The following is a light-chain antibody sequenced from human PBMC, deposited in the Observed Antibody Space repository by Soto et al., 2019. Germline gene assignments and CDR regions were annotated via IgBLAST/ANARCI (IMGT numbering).Light chain of an antibody. CDR3: NSYTSTSTPYV. Sequence: QSALTQPASVSGSPGQSITISCTGTTSDVGSYNLVSWYQQHPGKAPKLMIYEDYKRPSGVSNRFSGSKSGNTASLTISGLQAEDEADYYNNSYTSTSTPYVFGTGTKVTVL. J-gene: IGLJ1*01. CDR1: TSDVGSYNL. CDR2: EDY. V-gene: IGLV2-14*02.